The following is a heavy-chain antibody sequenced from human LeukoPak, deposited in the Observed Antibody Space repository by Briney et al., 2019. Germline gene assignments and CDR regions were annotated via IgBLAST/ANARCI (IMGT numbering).Heavy chain of an antibody. CDR1: GYTFTSYG. CDR2: MSAYSGDT. D-gene: IGHD2-2*01. V-gene: IGHV1-18*01. J-gene: IGHJ4*02. CDR3: ARDCSSCPFDY. Sequence: ASVKVSCKASGYTFTSYGISWVRQAPGQGLEWMGWMSAYSGDTNYAQKFQGRVTMTTDTSTSTAYMELRSLRSDDTAVYYCARDCSSCPFDYWGQGTLVTVSS.